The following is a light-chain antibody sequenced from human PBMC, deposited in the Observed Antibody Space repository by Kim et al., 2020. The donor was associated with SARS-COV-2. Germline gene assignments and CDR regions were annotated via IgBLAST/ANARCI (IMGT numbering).Light chain of an antibody. CDR1: RSVLYSSNNKNY. CDR2: WAS. CDR3: QQYYGAPYT. Sequence: DIVMTQSPDSLTVSLGERATINCKSSRSVLYSSNNKNYLSWYQQRPGQPPKLLIYWASNRQSGGPDRFSGSGSGTDFTLTISSLQAEDAAIYYCQQYYGAPYTFGQGTKLEI. J-gene: IGKJ2*01. V-gene: IGKV4-1*01.